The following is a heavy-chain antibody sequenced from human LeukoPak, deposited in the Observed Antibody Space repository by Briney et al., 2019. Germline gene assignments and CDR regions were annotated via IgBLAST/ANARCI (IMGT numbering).Heavy chain of an antibody. Sequence: PSETLSLTCTVSGGSISSSGYYWGWIRQPPGKGLEWIGSIYYSGSTDYNPSLKSRVTISVDTSKNQFSLKLSSVTAADTAVYYCARGPRIAAAGTHSSFYYYYYYMDVWGKGTTVTVSS. CDR3: ARGPRIAAAGTHSSFYYYYYYMDV. V-gene: IGHV4-39*01. CDR1: GGSISSSGYY. J-gene: IGHJ6*03. D-gene: IGHD6-13*01. CDR2: IYYSGST.